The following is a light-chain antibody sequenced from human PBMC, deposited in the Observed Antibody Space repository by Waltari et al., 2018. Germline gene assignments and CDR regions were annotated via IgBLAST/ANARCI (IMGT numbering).Light chain of an antibody. V-gene: IGKV1-5*03. Sequence: DIQMTQSPSTLSASVGDRVTITCRASQRITSWLAWYQQIPGKPPKLLIYKASTLESGVPSMFSGSGSGTEFTLTISSLQPDDFATYYGQQYNSYPWTFGHGTKVELK. CDR2: KAS. CDR1: QRITSW. CDR3: QQYNSYPWT. J-gene: IGKJ1*01.